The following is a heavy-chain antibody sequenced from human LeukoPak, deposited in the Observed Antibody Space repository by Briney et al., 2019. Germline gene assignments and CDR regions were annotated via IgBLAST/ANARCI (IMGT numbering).Heavy chain of an antibody. CDR3: VGWSGDNFNY. D-gene: IGHD3-10*01. Sequence: PGGSLRLSCAASGFIFSNPWMSWIRQPPGKGLEWVAHIKQDGSEKYYVDSVKGRFTTSRDNAQNSLYLQMNSLRAEDTAMFYCVGWSGDNFNYWGQGTLVTVSS. V-gene: IGHV3-7*01. CDR1: GFIFSNPW. CDR2: IKQDGSEK. J-gene: IGHJ4*02.